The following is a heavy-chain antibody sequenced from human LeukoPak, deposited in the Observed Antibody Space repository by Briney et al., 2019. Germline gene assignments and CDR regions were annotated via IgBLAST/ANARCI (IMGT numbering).Heavy chain of an antibody. J-gene: IGHJ3*02. V-gene: IGHV1-69*06. CDR2: IIPIFGTV. CDR1: GGTFSSYA. Sequence: SVKVSCKASGGTFSSYAISWVRQAPGQGLEWMGGIIPIFGTVNYAQKFQGRVTITADKSTSTAYMELSSLRSEDTAVYFCAKDPRNILTGDFDDFDIWGQGTMVIVSS. D-gene: IGHD3-9*01. CDR3: AKDPRNILTGDFDDFDI.